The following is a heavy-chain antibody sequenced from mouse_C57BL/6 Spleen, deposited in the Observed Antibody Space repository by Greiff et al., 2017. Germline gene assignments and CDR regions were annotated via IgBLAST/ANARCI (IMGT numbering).Heavy chain of an antibody. CDR2: IRSKSSNDAT. CDR1: GFTFNTYA. J-gene: IGHJ4*01. Sequence: EVQLVESGGGLVQPKGSLKLSCAASGFTFNTYAMHWVRQAPGKGLEWVARIRSKSSNDATYYADSVKDRFTISRDDSQSMLYLQMNNLKTEDTAMYYCVRDPDPGLLRAMDYWGQGTSVTVSS. D-gene: IGHD2-3*01. CDR3: VRDPDPGLLRAMDY. V-gene: IGHV10-3*01.